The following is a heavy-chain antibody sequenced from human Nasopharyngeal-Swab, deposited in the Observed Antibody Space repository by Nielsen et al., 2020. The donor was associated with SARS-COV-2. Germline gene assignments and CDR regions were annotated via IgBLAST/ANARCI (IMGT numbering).Heavy chain of an antibody. CDR3: TTLHRTGWF. D-gene: IGHD6-19*01. Sequence: GESLKISCAASGFVFSSVWMSWVRQAPGKGLELVGRIKRKADGGTVEYATAVRGRFSISRDDSRNTLFLQMNRLKTEDTAVYYCTTLHRTGWFWGQGTLVTVSS. V-gene: IGHV3-15*01. CDR2: IKRKADGGTV. J-gene: IGHJ4*02. CDR1: GFVFSSVW.